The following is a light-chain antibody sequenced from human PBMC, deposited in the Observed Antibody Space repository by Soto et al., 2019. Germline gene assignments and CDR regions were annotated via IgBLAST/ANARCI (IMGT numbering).Light chain of an antibody. V-gene: IGKV3-20*01. J-gene: IGKJ5*01. Sequence: IVVSQSPANLSLRPGERPTLSFMASQSVSSTYLGWYQQQPGQPPRLLMSGTSNRATGTPDRFSGSGSGTDFTLTISRLEPEDFAVYYCQQYGSPPITFGQGTRLEI. CDR2: GTS. CDR3: QQYGSPPIT. CDR1: QSVSSTY.